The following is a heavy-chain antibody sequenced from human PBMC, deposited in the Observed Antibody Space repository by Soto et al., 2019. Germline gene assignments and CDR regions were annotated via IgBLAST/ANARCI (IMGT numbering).Heavy chain of an antibody. CDR2: IYYSGST. CDR3: ARGGLQFLVHFDD. CDR1: GGSISSSSYY. J-gene: IGHJ4*02. V-gene: IGHV4-39*01. Sequence: SETLSLTCTVSGGSISSSSYYWGWIRQPPGKGLEWIGSIYYSGSTYYNPSLQSRVTISVDTSKNQFSLKLSSVTAADTAVYYGARGGLQFLVHFDDWGQGTRVTVCS. D-gene: IGHD5-12*01.